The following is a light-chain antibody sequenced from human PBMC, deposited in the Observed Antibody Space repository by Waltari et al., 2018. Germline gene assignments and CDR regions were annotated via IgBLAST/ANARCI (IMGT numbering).Light chain of an antibody. CDR1: QTVRTTY. CDR3: QQYDISPLT. Sequence: EIVLTQSPGTLSLSPGERATLSCRASQTVRTTYLAWYHQKPGQAPTLVIHGTSSRATGIPDRFSGSGSGTDFSLTISCLEPEDFAVYYCQQYDISPLTFGGGTKVEIK. CDR2: GTS. J-gene: IGKJ4*01. V-gene: IGKV3-20*01.